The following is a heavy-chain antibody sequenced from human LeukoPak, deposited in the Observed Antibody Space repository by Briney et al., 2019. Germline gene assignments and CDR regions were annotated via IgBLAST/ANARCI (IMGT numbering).Heavy chain of an antibody. V-gene: IGHV4-61*02. D-gene: IGHD4-17*01. J-gene: IGHJ6*03. CDR2: IYTSGNT. Sequence: SETLSLTCTVSGGSISSVGHYWSWIRQPAGKGLEWIGRIYTSGNTNYNPSLKSRLTISVDTSKNQFSLNLSSVTAADTAVYYCARASGDHASSYNFYMDVWGKGTTVTVSS. CDR3: ARASGDHASSYNFYMDV. CDR1: GGSISSVGHY.